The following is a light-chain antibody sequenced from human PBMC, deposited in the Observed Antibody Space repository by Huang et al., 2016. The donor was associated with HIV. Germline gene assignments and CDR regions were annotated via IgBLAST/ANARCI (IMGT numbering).Light chain of an antibody. J-gene: IGKJ2*01. V-gene: IGKV3-15*01. CDR3: QQYNNWPPYD. CDR2: GVS. Sequence: DMVMTQSPGTLSLSQGERATLSFRASQRFKKNLAWYQQKPGQAPRLLISGVSTRDTGVPARFSGNGSETEFTLTITSVQSEDSAVYYCQQYNNWPPYDFGQGTKLEIK. CDR1: QRFKKN.